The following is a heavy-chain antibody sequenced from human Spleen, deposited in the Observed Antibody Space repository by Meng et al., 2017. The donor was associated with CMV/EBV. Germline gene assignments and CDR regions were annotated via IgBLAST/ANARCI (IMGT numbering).Heavy chain of an antibody. CDR3: AREEVPAAPGRDAFDI. V-gene: IGHV3-74*01. J-gene: IGHJ3*02. Sequence: GESLKISCAASGFTFSTYWMHWVRQAPGKGLVWVSRIYSDGSSTSYADSVKGRFTMSRDNAKNTLYLQLNSLRAEDTAVYYCAREEVPAAPGRDAFDIWGQGTMVTVSS. CDR1: GFTFSTYW. CDR2: IYSDGSST. D-gene: IGHD2-2*01.